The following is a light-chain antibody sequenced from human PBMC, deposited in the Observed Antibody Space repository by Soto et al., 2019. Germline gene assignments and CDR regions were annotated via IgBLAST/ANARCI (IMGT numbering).Light chain of an antibody. CDR3: QQYDTFLYT. CDR2: KAS. V-gene: IGKV1-5*03. J-gene: IGKJ5*01. CDR1: QSISSW. Sequence: DIQMTQSPSTLSASVGDRVTITRRASQSISSWLAWFQQKPGQAPKLLIYKASNLESGVPSRFSGSGSGTEFTLTISSLQPDDFATYYCQQYDTFLYTFGQGTRLEIK.